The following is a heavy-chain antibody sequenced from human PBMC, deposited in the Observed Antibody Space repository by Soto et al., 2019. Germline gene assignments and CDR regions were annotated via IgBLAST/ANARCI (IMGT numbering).Heavy chain of an antibody. CDR3: ARERVYDFWSGPMDV. J-gene: IGHJ6*02. CDR2: ISAYNGNT. D-gene: IGHD3-3*01. V-gene: IGHV1-18*01. CDR1: GYTFTSYG. Sequence: QVQLVQSGAEVKKPGASVKVSCKASGYTFTSYGISWVRQAPGQGLEWMGWISAYNGNTNYAQKLQGRVTMTTDTATSTADMELRSLRTDDTAVYYCARERVYDFWSGPMDVWGQGTTVTVSS.